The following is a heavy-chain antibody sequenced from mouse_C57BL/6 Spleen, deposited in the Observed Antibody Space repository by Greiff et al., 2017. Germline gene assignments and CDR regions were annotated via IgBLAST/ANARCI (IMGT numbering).Heavy chain of an antibody. CDR2: ISSGSSTI. J-gene: IGHJ3*01. CDR3: AGLGREFAY. V-gene: IGHV5-17*01. CDR1: GFTFSDYG. Sequence: EVQVVESGGGLVKPGGSLKLSCAASGFTFSDYGMHWVRQAPEKGLEWVAYISSGSSTIYYADTVKGRFTISRDNAKNTLFLQMTSLRSEDTAMYYCAGLGREFAYWGQGTLVTVSA. D-gene: IGHD4-1*01.